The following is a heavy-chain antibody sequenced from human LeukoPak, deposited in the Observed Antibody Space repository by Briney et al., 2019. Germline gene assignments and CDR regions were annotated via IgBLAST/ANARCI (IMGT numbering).Heavy chain of an antibody. Sequence: GGSLRLSCAASGFTFSSYAIHWVRQAPGKGLEWVTAMSYDGSNKYYADSVKGRFTISRDNSKNTLFLQMNSLRAEDTAVYYCARGFTAMDTYYYYGMDVWGQGTTVTVSS. D-gene: IGHD5-18*01. CDR3: ARGFTAMDTYYYYGMDV. CDR1: GFTFSSYA. CDR2: MSYDGSNK. V-gene: IGHV3-30-3*01. J-gene: IGHJ6*02.